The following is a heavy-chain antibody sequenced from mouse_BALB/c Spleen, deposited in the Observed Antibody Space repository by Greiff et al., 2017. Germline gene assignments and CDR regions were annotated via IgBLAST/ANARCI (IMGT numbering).Heavy chain of an antibody. J-gene: IGHJ4*01. CDR3: ARGGTTAKDYYYAMDY. D-gene: IGHD1-2*01. CDR1: GFSLTSYG. Sequence: VKLVESGPGLVAPSQSLSITCTVSGFSLTSYGVHWVRQPPGKGLEWLGVIWAGGSTNYNSALMSRLSISKDNSKSQVFLKMNSLQTDDTAMYYCARGGTTAKDYYYAMDYWGQGTSVTVSS. V-gene: IGHV2-9*02. CDR2: IWAGGST.